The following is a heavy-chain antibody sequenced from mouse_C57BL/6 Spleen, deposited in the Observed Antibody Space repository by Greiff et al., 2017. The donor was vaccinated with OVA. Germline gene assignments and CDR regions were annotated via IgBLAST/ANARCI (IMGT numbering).Heavy chain of an antibody. CDR2: ISNLAYSI. D-gene: IGHD4-1*01. V-gene: IGHV5-15*01. J-gene: IGHJ4*01. CDR1: GFTFSDYG. Sequence: EVMLVESGGGLVQPGGSLKLSCAASGFTFSDYGMAWVRQAPRKGPEWVAFISNLAYSIYYADTVTGRFTISRENAKNTLYLEMSSLRSEDTAMDYCARLLTGRAMDYWGQGTSVTVSS. CDR3: ARLLTGRAMDY.